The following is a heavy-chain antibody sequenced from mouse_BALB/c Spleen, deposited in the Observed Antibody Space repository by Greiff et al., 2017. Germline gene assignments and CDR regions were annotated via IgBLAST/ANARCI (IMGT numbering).Heavy chain of an antibody. D-gene: IGHD2-4*01. V-gene: IGHV1-5*01. CDR2: IYPGNSDT. CDR1: GYSFTSYW. J-gene: IGHJ2*01. Sequence: VQLKQSGTVLARPGASVKMSCKASGYSFTSYWMHWVKQRPGQGLEWIGAIYPGNSDTSYNQKFKGKAKLTAVTSASTAYMELSSLTNEDSAVYYCTREGIYYDYDDGGDYWGQGTTLTVSS. CDR3: TREGIYYDYDDGGDY.